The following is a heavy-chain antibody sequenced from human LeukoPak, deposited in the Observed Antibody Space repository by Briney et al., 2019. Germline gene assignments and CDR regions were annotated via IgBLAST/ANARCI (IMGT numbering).Heavy chain of an antibody. CDR2: IYTSGST. D-gene: IGHD3-22*01. CDR3: AGYYDSSGPMGYRI. Sequence: SQTLSLTCTVSGGSISSGSYFWRWIRQPAGRGLEWIVRIYTSGSTKYNPSLKSRVTISVDTSRNQFSLKLSSVTAADTAVYYCAGYYDSSGPMGYRIWGQGTMVTVSS. J-gene: IGHJ3*02. CDR1: GGSISSGSYF. V-gene: IGHV4-61*02.